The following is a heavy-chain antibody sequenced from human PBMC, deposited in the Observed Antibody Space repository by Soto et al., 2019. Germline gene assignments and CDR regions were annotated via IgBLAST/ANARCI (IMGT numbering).Heavy chain of an antibody. CDR3: ARVGGGQLRDYYYYYMDV. V-gene: IGHV4-31*03. J-gene: IGHJ6*03. CDR1: GGSISSGGYY. Sequence: SETLSLTCTVSGGSISSGGYYWSWIRQYPGKGLEWIGYIYYSGSTYYNPSLKSRVTISVDTSKNQFSLKLSSVTAADTAVYYCARVGGGQLRDYYYYYMDVWGQGNTVTVS. CDR2: IYYSGST. D-gene: IGHD3-16*01.